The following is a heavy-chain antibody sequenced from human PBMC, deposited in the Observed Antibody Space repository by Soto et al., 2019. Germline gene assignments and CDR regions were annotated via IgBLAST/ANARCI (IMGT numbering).Heavy chain of an antibody. CDR3: ASFRPYYYDSSGYAASGAFDI. CDR2: IYYSGST. V-gene: IGHV4-39*07. Sequence: SETLSLTCTVSGGSISNRIYYWGWIRQPPGKGLEWIGSIYYSGSTYYNPSLKSRVTISIDRSKNQFSLKLSSVTAADTAVYYCASFRPYYYDSSGYAASGAFDIWGQTTMVTVSS. CDR1: GGSISNRIYY. D-gene: IGHD3-22*01. J-gene: IGHJ3*02.